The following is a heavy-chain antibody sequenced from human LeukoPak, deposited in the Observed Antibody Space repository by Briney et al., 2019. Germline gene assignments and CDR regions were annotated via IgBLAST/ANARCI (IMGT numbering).Heavy chain of an antibody. J-gene: IGHJ5*02. CDR2: IKQDGSEK. D-gene: IGHD2-2*01. CDR1: GFTFSSYW. CDR3: ARDRRYCSSTSCFRGDWFDP. V-gene: IGHV3-7*01. Sequence: GGSLRLSCAASGFTFSSYWMSWVRQAPGKGLEWVANIKQDGSEKYYVDSVKGRSTISRDNAKNSLYLQMNSLRAEDTAVYYCARDRRYCSSTSCFRGDWFDPWGQGTLVTVSS.